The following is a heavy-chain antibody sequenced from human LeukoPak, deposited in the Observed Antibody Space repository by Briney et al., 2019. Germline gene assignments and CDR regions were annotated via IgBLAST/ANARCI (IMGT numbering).Heavy chain of an antibody. V-gene: IGHV4-38-2*02. CDR3: ARDPGGEYYGSGSYFDY. J-gene: IGHJ4*02. Sequence: SETLSLTCTVSGYSISSGYYWGWIRQPPGKGLEWIGSIYHSGSTYYNPSLKSRVTISVDTSKNQFSLKLSSVTAADTAVYYCARDPGGEYYGSGSYFDYWGQGTLVTVSS. CDR1: GYSISSGYY. D-gene: IGHD3-10*01. CDR2: IYHSGST.